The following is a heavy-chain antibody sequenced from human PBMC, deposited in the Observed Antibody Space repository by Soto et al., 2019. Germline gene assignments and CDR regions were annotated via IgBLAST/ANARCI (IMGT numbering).Heavy chain of an antibody. CDR3: ATVPQRGVPFEV. V-gene: IGHV3-15*07. CDR1: GFSFRNAW. J-gene: IGHJ3*01. Sequence: EVQLVESGGDLVQPGWSLRLSCAASGFSFRNAWMHWVRQAPGKGLEWVGRIQSKSDGETIHYGAPVKGRFIISRDDSRNTVYLQMNSLETEDTAVYYCATVPQRGVPFEVWGLGTMVTVSS. CDR2: IQSKSDGETI.